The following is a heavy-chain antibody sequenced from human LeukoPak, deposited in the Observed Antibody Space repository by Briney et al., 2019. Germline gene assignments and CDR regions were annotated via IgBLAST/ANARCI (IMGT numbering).Heavy chain of an antibody. Sequence: PSETLSLTCAVYGGSFSGYYWSWIRQPPGKGLGWIGEINHSGSTNYNPSLKSRVTISVDTSKNQFSLKLSSVTAADTAVYYCASDLLNYFDYWGQGTLVTVSS. V-gene: IGHV4-34*01. CDR3: ASDLLNYFDY. J-gene: IGHJ4*02. CDR2: INHSGST. CDR1: GGSFSGYY.